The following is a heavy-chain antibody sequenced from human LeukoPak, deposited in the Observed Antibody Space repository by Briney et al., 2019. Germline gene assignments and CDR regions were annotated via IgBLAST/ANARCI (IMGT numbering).Heavy chain of an antibody. CDR3: ASGVATIDY. V-gene: IGHV3-74*01. J-gene: IGHJ4*02. CDR1: GFTFSDYW. D-gene: IGHD5-12*01. Sequence: GGSLRLSCAASGFTFSDYWMHWVRQAPGKGLVWVSRVNGDGSITTYADSVKGRFTISRDNAENSLYLQMSSLRAEDTAVYYCASGVATIDYWGQGTLVTVSS. CDR2: VNGDGSIT.